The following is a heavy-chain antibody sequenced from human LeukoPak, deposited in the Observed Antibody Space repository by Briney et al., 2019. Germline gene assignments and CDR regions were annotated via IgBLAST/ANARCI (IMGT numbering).Heavy chain of an antibody. CDR1: GFTLRTYG. CDR2: IWYDGSKK. CDR3: ARGGEGSGSYSDY. J-gene: IGHJ4*02. V-gene: IGHV3-33*01. Sequence: GGSLRLSCAASGFTLRTYGMHWVRQAPGKGLEWVAVIWYDGSKKDYADSVKGRFTISRDNSKNTLYLQMNSLGAEDTAVYYCARGGEGSGSYSDYWGQGSLVTVSS. D-gene: IGHD3-10*01.